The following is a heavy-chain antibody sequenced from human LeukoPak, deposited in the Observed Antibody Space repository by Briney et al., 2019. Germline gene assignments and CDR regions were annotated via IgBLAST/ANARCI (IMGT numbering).Heavy chain of an antibody. CDR1: TYSLSSGYY. CDR2: LYHSGST. CDR3: ARDVAWYYDSSGYYRAFDI. Sequence: PETLSLTCPVATYSLSSGYYWGWIRQPPGKGLEWIGSLYHSGSTYYNPSLKSRLTISVDTSKHQFSMKLSSDTAAATAVDFCARDVAWYYDSSGYYRAFDIWGQGTMVTVSS. J-gene: IGHJ3*02. D-gene: IGHD3-22*01. V-gene: IGHV4-38-2*02.